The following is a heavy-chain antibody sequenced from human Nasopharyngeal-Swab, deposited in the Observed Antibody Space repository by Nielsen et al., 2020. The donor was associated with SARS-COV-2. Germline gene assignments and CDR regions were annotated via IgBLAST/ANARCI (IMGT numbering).Heavy chain of an antibody. CDR2: IYYSGST. CDR1: GGSISSYY. J-gene: IGHJ6*02. V-gene: IGHV4-59*01. Sequence: SETLSLTCTVSGGSISSYYWSWIRQPPGKGLEWIGYIYYSGSTNYNPSLKSRVTISVDTSKNQFSLKLSSVTAADTAVYYCARGGGREYDFWSGYYGMDVWGQGTTVTVSS. D-gene: IGHD3-3*01. CDR3: ARGGGREYDFWSGYYGMDV.